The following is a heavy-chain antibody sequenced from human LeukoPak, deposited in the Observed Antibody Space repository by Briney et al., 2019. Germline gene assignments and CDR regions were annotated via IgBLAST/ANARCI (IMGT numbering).Heavy chain of an antibody. CDR2: IIPILGIA. CDR3: ARLVRGDYGGNNYAFDI. Sequence: PMASVKVSCKASGGTFSSYAISWVRQAPGQGLEWMGRIIPILGIANYAQKFQGRVTITADKSTSTAYMELSSLRSEDTAVYYCARLVRGDYGGNNYAFDIWGQGTMVTVSS. J-gene: IGHJ3*02. D-gene: IGHD4-23*01. V-gene: IGHV1-69*04. CDR1: GGTFSSYA.